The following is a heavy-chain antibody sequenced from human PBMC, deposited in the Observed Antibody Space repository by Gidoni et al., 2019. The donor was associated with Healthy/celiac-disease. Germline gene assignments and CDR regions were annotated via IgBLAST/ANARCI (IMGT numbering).Heavy chain of an antibody. CDR1: GGTFSSYA. Sequence: QVQLVQSGAEVKKPGSSVKVSCKASGGTFSSYAISWVRQAPGQGLEWMGGIIPIFGTANYAQKFQGRVTITADESTSTAYMELSSLRSEDTAVYYCARADCTGGVCYMFDAFDIWGQGTMVTVSS. CDR3: ARADCTGGVCYMFDAFDI. V-gene: IGHV1-69*01. D-gene: IGHD2-8*02. CDR2: IIPIFGTA. J-gene: IGHJ3*02.